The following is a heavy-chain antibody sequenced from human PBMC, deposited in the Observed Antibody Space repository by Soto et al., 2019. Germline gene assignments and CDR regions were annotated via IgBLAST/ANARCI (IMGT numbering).Heavy chain of an antibody. CDR1: GIIFTNYW. CDR3: TTVFGY. Sequence: EVQLVESGGGLVQPGGSLRLSCAASGIIFTNYWMHWVRQAPGKGLVWVSRIDNDGSGTSYADSVKGRFTISRDNAKNTVYLQMNSLRAEDTAVYYCTTVFGYWGQGTLVTVSS. V-gene: IGHV3-74*01. CDR2: IDNDGSGT. J-gene: IGHJ4*02.